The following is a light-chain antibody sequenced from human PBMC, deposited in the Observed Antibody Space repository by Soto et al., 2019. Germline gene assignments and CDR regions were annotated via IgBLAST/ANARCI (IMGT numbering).Light chain of an antibody. V-gene: IGKV3-15*01. CDR1: ESVSGN. J-gene: IGKJ5*01. CDR2: DTA. CDR3: QQYSKWPT. Sequence: EIVMTQSPATLSVSPGERATLSCRASESVSGNLAWYQQKPDQAPRLLIYDTASRATAIPARFSGSGSGTEFTLTISSLQSEDSAVYYCQQYSKWPTFGQGTRLEIK.